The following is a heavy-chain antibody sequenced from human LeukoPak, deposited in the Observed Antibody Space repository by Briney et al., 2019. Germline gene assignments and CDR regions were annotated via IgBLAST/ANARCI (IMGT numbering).Heavy chain of an antibody. J-gene: IGHJ4*02. Sequence: SETLSLTCTVSGDSVSSYYWSWIRQPPGKGLEWIAYIYYSGSTNYNPSLKSRVTISVDTSKNQFSLWLSSMTAADTAVYYCARLSTGTTGDYWGQGTLVTVSS. CDR3: ARLSTGTTGDY. CDR2: IYYSGST. D-gene: IGHD1-1*01. V-gene: IGHV4-59*02. CDR1: GDSVSSYY.